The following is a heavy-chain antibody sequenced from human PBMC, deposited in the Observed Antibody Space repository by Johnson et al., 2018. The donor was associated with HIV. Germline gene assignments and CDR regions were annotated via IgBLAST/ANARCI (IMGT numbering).Heavy chain of an antibody. CDR2: ISSSGGTI. D-gene: IGHD5-18*01. CDR3: ARGVRNSYCYLLGTFDI. J-gene: IGHJ3*02. Sequence: VQLVESGGGLVQPGGSLRLSCAASGFSFSSHWMVWVRQAPGKGLEWVSYISSSGGTIYYADSVKGRFSISRDNAKNSLYLQMNSLGAEDTAVYFCARGVRNSYCYLLGTFDIWGQGTMVTVSS. V-gene: IGHV3-48*04. CDR1: GFSFSSHW.